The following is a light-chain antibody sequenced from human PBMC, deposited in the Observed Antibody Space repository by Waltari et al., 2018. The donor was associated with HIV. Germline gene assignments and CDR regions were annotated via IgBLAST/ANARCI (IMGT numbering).Light chain of an antibody. CDR1: QSVLHSSNERNY. CDR3: QQYYSSPLT. J-gene: IGKJ4*01. V-gene: IGKV4-1*01. CDR2: WAS. Sequence: DIVMTQSPDSLAVSLGDWATINCRSRQSVLHSSNERNYIAWYQQKPGQPPKLLSYWASTRESGVPDRFSGSGSGTDFTLTISSLQAEDVALYYCQQYYSSPLTFGGGTKVELK.